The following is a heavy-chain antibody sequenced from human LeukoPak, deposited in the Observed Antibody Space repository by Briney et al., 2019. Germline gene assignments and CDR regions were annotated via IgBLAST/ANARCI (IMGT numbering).Heavy chain of an antibody. CDR2: IYYSGST. Sequence: AETLSLTCTVSGVSISSDYWSWIRQPPGKGLEWIGSIYYSGSTYYNPSLMSRVAMSFERANNYFSLSLTAVTAADTALYDGTRDNSPFWPFAFWGQGVIVTVSS. D-gene: IGHD2/OR15-2a*01. CDR1: GVSISSDY. CDR3: TRDNSPFWPFAF. V-gene: IGHV4-59*12. J-gene: IGHJ4*02.